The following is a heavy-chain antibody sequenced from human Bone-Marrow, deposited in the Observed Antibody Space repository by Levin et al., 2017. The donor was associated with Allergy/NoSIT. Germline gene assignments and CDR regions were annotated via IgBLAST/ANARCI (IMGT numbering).Heavy chain of an antibody. Sequence: GESLKISCAASGFTFSSYAMHWVRQAPGKGLEWVAVISYDGSNKYYADSVKGRFTISRDNSKNTLYLQMNSLRAEDTAVYYCARAVTPPFDYWGQGTLVTVSS. V-gene: IGHV3-30*04. CDR2: ISYDGSNK. D-gene: IGHD4-17*01. CDR1: GFTFSSYA. J-gene: IGHJ4*02. CDR3: ARAVTPPFDY.